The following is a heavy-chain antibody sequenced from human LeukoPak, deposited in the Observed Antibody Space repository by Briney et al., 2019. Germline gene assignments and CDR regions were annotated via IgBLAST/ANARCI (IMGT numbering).Heavy chain of an antibody. D-gene: IGHD6-19*01. CDR1: GGSFSGYY. CDR3: ARHAKWLVYYFDY. Sequence: SETLSLTCAAYGGSFSGYYWSWIRQPPGKGLEWIGEINHSGSTNYNPSLKSRVTISVDTSKNQFSLKLSSVTAADTAVYYCARHAKWLVYYFDYWGQGTLVTVSS. J-gene: IGHJ4*02. V-gene: IGHV4-34*01. CDR2: INHSGST.